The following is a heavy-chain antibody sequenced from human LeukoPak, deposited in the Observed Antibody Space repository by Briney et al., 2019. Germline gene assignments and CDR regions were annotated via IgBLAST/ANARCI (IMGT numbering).Heavy chain of an antibody. CDR3: ARAYYYDSSNAFDI. Sequence: PSETLSLTSTVSGGSISSYYWSWIRQRPGKGLECIGYIYYSGSTNYNPSLKSRVTISVDTSKNQFSLKLSSVTAADTAVYYCARAYYYDSSNAFDIWGQGTMVTVSS. CDR2: IYYSGST. V-gene: IGHV4-59*01. J-gene: IGHJ3*02. D-gene: IGHD3-22*01. CDR1: GGSISSYY.